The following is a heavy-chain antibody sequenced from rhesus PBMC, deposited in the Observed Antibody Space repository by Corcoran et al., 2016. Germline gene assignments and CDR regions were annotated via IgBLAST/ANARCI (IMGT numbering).Heavy chain of an antibody. CDR3: ARDRYSGYSDY. J-gene: IGHJ4*01. CDR2: IGGSSGSP. CDR1: GGSITGHW. Sequence: QVQLQESGPGLVKPSETLPLTCAASGGSITGHWWGWIRQPPGKRLDGIGYIGGSSGSPYYNPSLKSRVTISTDTSKSQFSLKLSSVTAADTAVYYCARDRYSGYSDYWGQGVLVTVSS. D-gene: IGHD5-24*01. V-gene: IGHV4-165*01.